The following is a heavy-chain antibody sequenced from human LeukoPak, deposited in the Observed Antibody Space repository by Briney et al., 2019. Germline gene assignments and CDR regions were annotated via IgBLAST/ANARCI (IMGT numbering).Heavy chain of an antibody. D-gene: IGHD3-9*01. CDR3: AKDSYYDILTGYYRGAFDI. J-gene: IGHJ3*02. V-gene: IGHV3-23*01. CDR2: ISGSGGST. CDR1: GFTFSSYA. Sequence: GSLRLSCAASGFTFSSYAMSWVRQAPGKGLEWVSAISGSGGSTYYADSVKGRFTISRDNSKNTLYLQMNSLRAEDTAVYYCAKDSYYDILTGYYRGAFDIWGQGTMVTVSS.